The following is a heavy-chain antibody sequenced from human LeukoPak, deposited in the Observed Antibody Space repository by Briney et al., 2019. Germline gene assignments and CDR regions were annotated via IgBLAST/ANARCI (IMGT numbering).Heavy chain of an antibody. Sequence: SETLSLTCAVSGYSISSGYYWGWIRQPPGKGLEWIGSIYHSGSTYYNPSLKSRVTISVDTSKNQFSLKLSSVTAADTAVYYCARHNLAAAGLYYFGYWGQGTLVTVSS. CDR2: IYHSGST. V-gene: IGHV4-38-2*01. CDR1: GYSISSGYY. D-gene: IGHD6-13*01. J-gene: IGHJ4*02. CDR3: ARHNLAAAGLYYFGY.